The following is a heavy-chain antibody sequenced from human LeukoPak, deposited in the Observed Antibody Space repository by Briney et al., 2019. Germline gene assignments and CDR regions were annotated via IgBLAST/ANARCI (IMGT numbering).Heavy chain of an antibody. V-gene: IGHV3-23*01. D-gene: IGHD3-22*01. Sequence: GGSLRLSCAASGFTFSSYGMHWVRQAPGKGLEWVSAISGSGGSTYYADSVKGRFTISRDNSKNTLYLQMNSLRAEDTAVYYCAKDLYYYDSSGRDAFDIWGQGTMVTVSS. J-gene: IGHJ3*02. CDR1: GFTFSSYG. CDR3: AKDLYYYDSSGRDAFDI. CDR2: ISGSGGST.